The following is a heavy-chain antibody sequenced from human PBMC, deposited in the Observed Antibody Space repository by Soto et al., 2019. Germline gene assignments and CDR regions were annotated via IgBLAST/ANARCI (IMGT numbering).Heavy chain of an antibody. CDR2: INHSGST. CDR3: ARGGWHSSSWSHYYYYGMDV. D-gene: IGHD6-13*01. CDR1: GGSFSGYY. J-gene: IGHJ6*02. Sequence: SETLSLTCADYGGSFSGYYWSWIRQPPGKGLEWIGEINHSGSTNYNPSLKSRVTISVDTSKNQFSLKLSSVTAADTAVYYCARGGWHSSSWSHYYYYGMDVWGQGTTVTVSS. V-gene: IGHV4-34*01.